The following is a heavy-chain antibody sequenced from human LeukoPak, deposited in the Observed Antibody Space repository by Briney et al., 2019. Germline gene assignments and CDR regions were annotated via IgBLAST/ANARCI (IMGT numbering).Heavy chain of an antibody. J-gene: IGHJ4*02. CDR1: GYTFTDYG. CDR3: ARGPSGNFDY. V-gene: IGHV1-8*02. CDR2: MNPNSGNT. D-gene: IGHD1-1*01. Sequence: ASVKVSCKASGYTFTDYGISWVRQATGQGLEWMGWMNPNSGNTGYAQKFQGRVTMTRNTSISTAYMELSSLRSEDTAVYYCARGPSGNFDYWGQGTLVTVSS.